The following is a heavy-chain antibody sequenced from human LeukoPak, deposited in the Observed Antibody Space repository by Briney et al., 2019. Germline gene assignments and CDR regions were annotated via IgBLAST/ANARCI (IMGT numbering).Heavy chain of an antibody. V-gene: IGHV3-64*01. CDR3: ARDPTGRWYFDY. CDR2: ISSNGGSI. CDR1: GFTFSSYA. Sequence: PGGSLRLSCAASGFTFSSYAMHWVRQAPGKGLEYVSAISSNGGSIYYANSVKGRFTISRDNSKNTLYLQMGSLRAEDMAVYYCARDPTGRWYFDYWGQGTLVTVSS. J-gene: IGHJ4*02. D-gene: IGHD1-1*01.